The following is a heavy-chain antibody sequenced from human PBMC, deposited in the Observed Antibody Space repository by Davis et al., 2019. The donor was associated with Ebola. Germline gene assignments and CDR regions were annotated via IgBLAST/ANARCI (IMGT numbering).Heavy chain of an antibody. CDR1: GFTFSSYW. Sequence: HTGGSLRLSCATSGFTFSSYWMHWVRQVPGKGLEWVSFINSEGRKTSYADSVKGRFTVSRDNAKNSLYLQMNSLRAEDTAVYYCVRDPALVVTGGGWFFGLWGRGTLVTVSS. D-gene: IGHD2-21*02. CDR2: INSEGRKT. J-gene: IGHJ2*01. V-gene: IGHV3-74*01. CDR3: VRDPALVVTGGGWFFGL.